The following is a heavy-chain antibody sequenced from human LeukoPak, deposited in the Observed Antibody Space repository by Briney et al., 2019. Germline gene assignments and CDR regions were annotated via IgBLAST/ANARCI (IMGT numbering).Heavy chain of an antibody. Sequence: GASLQISCKGSGSIFTSYWIGWVRPLPGKGLEWMGIIYPGDSDTRYSPSFQGQVTISADKSISTAYLQWSSLKASDTAMYYCARVLMVRGVFDAFDIWGQGTMVTVSS. CDR2: IYPGDSDT. CDR3: ARVLMVRGVFDAFDI. D-gene: IGHD3-10*01. CDR1: GSIFTSYW. V-gene: IGHV5-51*01. J-gene: IGHJ3*02.